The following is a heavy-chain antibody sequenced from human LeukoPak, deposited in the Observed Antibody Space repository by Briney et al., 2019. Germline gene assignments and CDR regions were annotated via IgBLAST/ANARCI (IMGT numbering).Heavy chain of an antibody. J-gene: IGHJ4*02. Sequence: GGSLRLSCAASGFTFDDYGMSWVRQAPGKGLEWVSGINWNGGITAYADSVKGRFTISRDNSKNTLYLQMNSLRAEDTAVYYCAKARSSTSQNTFDYWGQGTPVTVSS. CDR3: AKARSSTSQNTFDY. D-gene: IGHD2-2*01. CDR2: INWNGGIT. V-gene: IGHV3-20*04. CDR1: GFTFDDYG.